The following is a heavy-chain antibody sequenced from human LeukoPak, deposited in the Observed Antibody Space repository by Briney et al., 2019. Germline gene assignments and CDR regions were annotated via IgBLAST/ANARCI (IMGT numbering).Heavy chain of an antibody. Sequence: GGSLRLSCAASGFTVSSNYMSWVRQAPGKGLEWVSVIYSGGSTYYADSVKGRFTISRDNSKNTLYLQMNSLRAEDTAVYYCARDKKVLWFGEFYYYGMDVRGQGTTVTVSS. CDR1: GFTVSSNY. V-gene: IGHV3-66*01. J-gene: IGHJ6*02. D-gene: IGHD3-10*01. CDR2: IYSGGST. CDR3: ARDKKVLWFGEFYYYGMDV.